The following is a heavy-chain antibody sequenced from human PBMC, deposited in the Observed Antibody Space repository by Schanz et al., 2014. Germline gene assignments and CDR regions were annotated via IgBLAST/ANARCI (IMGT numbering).Heavy chain of an antibody. CDR1: GFTFSSYA. Sequence: EVQLLESGGGLVQPGGSLRLSCAASGFTFSSYAMSWVRQAPGKGLEWVSAITDSGGSTYYADSVKGRFTISRDNAKNSLYLQMNSLTAEDTAVYYCAKYGTGKGVSFEYWGQGTLVTVSS. D-gene: IGHD1-26*01. V-gene: IGHV3-23*01. CDR3: AKYGTGKGVSFEY. CDR2: ITDSGGST. J-gene: IGHJ4*02.